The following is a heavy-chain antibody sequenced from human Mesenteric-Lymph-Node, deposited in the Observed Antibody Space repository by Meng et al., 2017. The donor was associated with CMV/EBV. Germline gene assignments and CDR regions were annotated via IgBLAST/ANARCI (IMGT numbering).Heavy chain of an antibody. CDR3: AHSSGIAAAGPFYFDY. J-gene: IGHJ4*02. Sequence: TLNESCPTLVKPTQTLTPTCTFPGFSPSTSGVGVGWIRQPPGKALEWLALIYWDDDKRYSPSLKSRLTITKDTSKNQVVLTMTNMDPVDTATYYCAHSSGIAAAGPFYFDYWGQGTLVTVSS. V-gene: IGHV2-5*02. CDR2: IYWDDDK. CDR1: GFSPSTSGVG. D-gene: IGHD6-13*01.